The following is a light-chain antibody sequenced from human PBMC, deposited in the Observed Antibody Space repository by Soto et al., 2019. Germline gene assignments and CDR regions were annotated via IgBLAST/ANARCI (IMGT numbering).Light chain of an antibody. CDR2: ATS. V-gene: IGKV3-20*01. J-gene: IGKJ2*03. CDR3: QQYGDYNSPRYS. CDR1: QSVSSDY. Sequence: EIVLTLSPGTLSLSPGDRVTLSCRASQSVSSDYLAWYQQKPGQAPRLVIYATSRRATGIPDRFSGSGSGTDFTLTISRLEPEDFAMYYCQQYGDYNSPRYSFGQGTRLEI.